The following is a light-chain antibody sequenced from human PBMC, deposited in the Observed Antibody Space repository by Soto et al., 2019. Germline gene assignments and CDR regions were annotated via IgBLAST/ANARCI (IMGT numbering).Light chain of an antibody. J-gene: IGLJ1*01. V-gene: IGLV2-11*01. CDR3: CSYAGSYTHV. CDR2: DVI. CDR1: SSDIGGYNY. Sequence: QSALTQPRSVSGSPGPSVTISCTGTSSDIGGYNYVSWYQQHPGKAPKLMIYDVIKRRSGVPDRFSGSKSGNTASLTIYGLQAEDEADYYCCSYAGSYTHVFGTGTKLTVL.